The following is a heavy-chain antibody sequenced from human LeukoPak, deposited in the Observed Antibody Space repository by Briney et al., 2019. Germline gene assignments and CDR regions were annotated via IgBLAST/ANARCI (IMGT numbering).Heavy chain of an antibody. CDR2: IYYSGST. J-gene: IGHJ3*02. CDR3: ARVGYYDSSGYYGLDI. D-gene: IGHD3-22*01. V-gene: IGHV4-30-4*08. CDR1: GFTVSSNY. Sequence: LRLSCAASGFTVSSNYMSWIRQPPGKGLEWIGYIYYSGSTYYNPSLKSRVTISVDTSKNQFSLKLSSVTAADTAVYYCARVGYYDSSGYYGLDIWGQGTMVTVSS.